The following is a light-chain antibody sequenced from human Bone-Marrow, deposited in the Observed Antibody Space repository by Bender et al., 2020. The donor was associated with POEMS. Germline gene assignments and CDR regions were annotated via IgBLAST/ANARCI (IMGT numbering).Light chain of an antibody. CDR3: CSYTFDSTSSI. CDR2: EDT. Sequence: QSVLTQPPSASGSPGQSVTISCTGTGSDVGGYDYVSWYQQHPGEAPKLLIYEDTKRPSGVSNRYSGSKSGNAASLTISNLQAEDEADYYCCSYTFDSTSSIFGGGTKLTVL. V-gene: IGLV2-8*01. CDR1: GSDVGGYDY. J-gene: IGLJ2*01.